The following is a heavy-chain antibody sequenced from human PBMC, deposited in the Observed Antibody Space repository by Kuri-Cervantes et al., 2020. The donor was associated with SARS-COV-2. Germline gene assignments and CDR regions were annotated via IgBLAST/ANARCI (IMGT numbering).Heavy chain of an antibody. Sequence: GESLKISCKASGYTFTSYGISWVRQAPGQGLEWMGWISAYNGNTNYAQKLQGRVTMTTDTSTSTAYMELRSLRSDDTAVYYCATLGEGPEAASAFDIWGQGTMVTVSS. CDR1: GYTFTSYG. CDR2: ISAYNGNT. J-gene: IGHJ3*02. D-gene: IGHD3-16*01. CDR3: ATLGEGPEAASAFDI. V-gene: IGHV1-18*01.